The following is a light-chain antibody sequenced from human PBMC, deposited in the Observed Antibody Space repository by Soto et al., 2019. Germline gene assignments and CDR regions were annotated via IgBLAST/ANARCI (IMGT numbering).Light chain of an antibody. J-gene: IGLJ1*01. CDR3: TSYAGSFYV. V-gene: IGLV2-8*01. CDR1: SSDVGAYNY. CDR2: EVS. Sequence: QSVLTQPPSASGSPGQSVTISCTGTSSDVGAYNYVPWYQQHPGKAPKLMIYEVSKRPSGVPDRFSGSKSDNTASLTVSGLQAEDEADYYCTSYAGSFYVVGTGTKXT.